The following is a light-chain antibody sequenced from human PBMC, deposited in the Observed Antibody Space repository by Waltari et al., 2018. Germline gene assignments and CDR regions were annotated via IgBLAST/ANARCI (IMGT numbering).Light chain of an antibody. Sequence: DIVLTQSPGTLSLSPGESATLSCRTSQSVTRALAWYQQKPGQAPRLLIYGASNRATGIPDRFSGSGSWTDFSLTISSLEPEDFAVYYCQHYLRLPVTFGQGTKVEVK. CDR2: GAS. J-gene: IGKJ1*01. V-gene: IGKV3-20*01. CDR3: QHYLRLPVT. CDR1: QSVTRA.